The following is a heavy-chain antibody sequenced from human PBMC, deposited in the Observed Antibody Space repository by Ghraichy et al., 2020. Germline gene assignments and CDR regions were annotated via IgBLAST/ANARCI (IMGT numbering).Heavy chain of an antibody. V-gene: IGHV1-3*01. Sequence: ASVKVSCKASGYTFTNYAIHWVRQAPGQRLEWMGWINAGKGNTSYPQKFQGGVTITRDTSATTAYMELSSLKSEDTAVYYCARDLGSDSAWFPIKYYSFYGMDVWGQGTTVTVPS. D-gene: IGHD6-19*01. CDR1: GYTFTNYA. CDR3: ARDLGSDSAWFPIKYYSFYGMDV. CDR2: INAGKGNT. J-gene: IGHJ6*02.